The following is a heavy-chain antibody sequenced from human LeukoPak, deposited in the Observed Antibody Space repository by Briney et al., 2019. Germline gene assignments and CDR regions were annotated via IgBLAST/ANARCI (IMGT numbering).Heavy chain of an antibody. D-gene: IGHD6-6*01. V-gene: IGHV1-2*02. CDR1: GYTFTGYY. Sequence: GASVKVSCKASGYTFTGYYMHWVRQAPGQGLEWMGWINPNSGGTNYAQKFQGRVTMTRDTSISTAYMELSRLRSDDTAVYYCARARRGSSSSMLYFDYWGQGTLVTVSS. CDR2: INPNSGGT. J-gene: IGHJ4*02. CDR3: ARARRGSSSSMLYFDY.